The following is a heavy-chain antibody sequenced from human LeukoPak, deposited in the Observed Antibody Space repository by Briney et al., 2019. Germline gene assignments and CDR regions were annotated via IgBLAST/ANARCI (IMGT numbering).Heavy chain of an antibody. D-gene: IGHD6-19*01. V-gene: IGHV1-24*01. CDR3: ASTATSGWLVFDY. CDR2: FDPEDGET. Sequence: ASVKVSCKVSGYTLTELSMHWVRQAPGKGLEWMGGFDPEDGETIYAQKFQGRVTITRDTSASTAYMELSSLRSEDTAVYYCASTATSGWLVFDYWGQGTLVTVSS. J-gene: IGHJ4*02. CDR1: GYTLTELS.